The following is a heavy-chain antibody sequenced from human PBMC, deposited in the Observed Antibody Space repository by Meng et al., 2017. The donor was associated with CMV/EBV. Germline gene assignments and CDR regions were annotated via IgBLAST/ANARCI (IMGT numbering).Heavy chain of an antibody. Sequence: YTFTGYYRHWVRQAPGQGLEWMGWINPNSGGTNYAQKFQGRVTMTRDTSISTAYMELSRLRSDDTAVYYCARFSTPWYSSGSDFDYWGQGTLVTVSS. CDR2: INPNSGGT. D-gene: IGHD6-19*01. V-gene: IGHV1-2*02. CDR1: YTFTGYY. CDR3: ARFSTPWYSSGSDFDY. J-gene: IGHJ4*02.